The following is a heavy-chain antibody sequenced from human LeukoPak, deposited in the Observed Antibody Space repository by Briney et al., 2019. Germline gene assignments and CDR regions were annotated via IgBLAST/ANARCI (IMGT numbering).Heavy chain of an antibody. CDR1: GFTFSSYA. J-gene: IGHJ3*02. D-gene: IGHD3-22*01. CDR3: AKRKGDSRGDDAFDI. Sequence: GGSLRLSCAAFGFTFSSYAMSWVRQAPGKGLEWVSAISGSGGSTYYADSVKGRFTISRDNSKNTLYLQMNRLRAEDTAVYYCAKRKGDSRGDDAFDIWGQGTMVTVSS. V-gene: IGHV3-23*01. CDR2: ISGSGGST.